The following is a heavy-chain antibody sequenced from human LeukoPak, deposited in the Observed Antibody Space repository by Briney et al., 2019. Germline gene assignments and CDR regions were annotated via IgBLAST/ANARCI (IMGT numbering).Heavy chain of an antibody. CDR2: IYSGGNT. CDR1: GFTVSSNS. V-gene: IGHV3-53*01. Sequence: GGSLRLSCTVSGFTVSSNSMSWVRQAPGKGLEWVSFIYSGGNTHNSDSVKGRFTISRDNAKNSLYLQMNSLRAEDTALYYCARDRYYDILTGSDAFDIWGQGTMVTVSS. CDR3: ARDRYYDILTGSDAFDI. J-gene: IGHJ3*02. D-gene: IGHD3-9*01.